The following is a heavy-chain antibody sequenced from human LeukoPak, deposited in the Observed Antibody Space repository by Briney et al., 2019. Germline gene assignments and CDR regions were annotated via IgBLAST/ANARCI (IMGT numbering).Heavy chain of an antibody. CDR3: ARSTYGGRVWFDP. D-gene: IGHD2-2*01. V-gene: IGHV4-59*01. Sequence: SETLSLTCTVSGGSISSYYWSWIRQPPGKGLEWIGCVYYSGSTNYNPSLKSRVTISVDTSKNQFSLKLSSVTAADTAVYYCARSTYGGRVWFDPWGQGTLVTVSS. J-gene: IGHJ5*02. CDR2: VYYSGST. CDR1: GGSISSYY.